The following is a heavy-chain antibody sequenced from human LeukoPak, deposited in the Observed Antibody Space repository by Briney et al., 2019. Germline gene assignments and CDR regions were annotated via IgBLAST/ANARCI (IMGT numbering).Heavy chain of an antibody. J-gene: IGHJ4*02. Sequence: APAKVSCKASGYTFTSYAMHWVRQSPGQRLEWMGWINAGNGNTKYSQEFQGRVTITRDTSASTAYMELSSLRSEDMAVYYCARAPSWDYWGQGTLVTVSS. V-gene: IGHV1-3*03. CDR2: INAGNGNT. CDR3: ARAPSWDY. CDR1: GYTFTSYA.